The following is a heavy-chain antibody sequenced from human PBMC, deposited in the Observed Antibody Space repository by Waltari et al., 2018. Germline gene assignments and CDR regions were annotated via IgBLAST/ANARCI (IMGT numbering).Heavy chain of an antibody. Sequence: EVQLVESGGGLVQPGGSLRLSCAASGFTFSSYSMNWVHQAPGKGLEWVSYISSSSSTIYYADSVKGRFTISRDNAKNSLYLQMNSLRAEDTAVYYCARDLSLVPAMDVWGQGTTVTVSS. CDR3: ARDLSLVPAMDV. J-gene: IGHJ6*02. V-gene: IGHV3-48*01. CDR2: ISSSSSTI. CDR1: GFTFSSYS. D-gene: IGHD2-2*01.